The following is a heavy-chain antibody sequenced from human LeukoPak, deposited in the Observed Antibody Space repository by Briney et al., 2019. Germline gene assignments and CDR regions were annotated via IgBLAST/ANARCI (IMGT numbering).Heavy chain of an antibody. CDR2: SNPYNGNT. CDR1: GYTFISYA. J-gene: IGHJ4*01. D-gene: IGHD6-13*01. V-gene: IGHV1-18*01. Sequence: PLASVKVSCKASGYTFISYAISWVRQAPGQGLEWMGWSNPYNGNTKFAQKFQGRVAMTTDTSTSTAYMELRSLRSDDTAVYFCARDRIAAAVLDHWGHGTLVTVSS. CDR3: ARDRIAAAVLDH.